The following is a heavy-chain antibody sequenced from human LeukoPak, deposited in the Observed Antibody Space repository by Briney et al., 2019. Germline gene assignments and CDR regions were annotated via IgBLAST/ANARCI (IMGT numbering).Heavy chain of an antibody. Sequence: SGPTLVKPTQTLTLTCTFSGFSLSTTGVGVGWIRQSPGKALEWLTVNYWNDDKSYSPSLKSRLTITKDTSKNQVVLIMTNMDPVDTATYYCAHKGRGSGSFNMWGQGTLVTVSS. CDR2: NYWNDDK. D-gene: IGHD3-10*01. V-gene: IGHV2-5*01. CDR3: AHKGRGSGSFNM. CDR1: GFSLSTTGVG. J-gene: IGHJ4*02.